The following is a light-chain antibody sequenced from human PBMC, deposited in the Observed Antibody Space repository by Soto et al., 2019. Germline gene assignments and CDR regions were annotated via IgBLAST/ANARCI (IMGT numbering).Light chain of an antibody. CDR1: QSISSW. CDR3: QQYNTDPWT. CDR2: DAS. V-gene: IGKV1-5*01. Sequence: DIQVTQSPSTLSSSVGDRVTITCRASQSISSWLAWYQQKPGKAPKLLIYDASSLESGVPSRFSGSGSGTEFTLTISSLQPDDFATYYCQQYNTDPWTFGQGTKVEIK. J-gene: IGKJ1*01.